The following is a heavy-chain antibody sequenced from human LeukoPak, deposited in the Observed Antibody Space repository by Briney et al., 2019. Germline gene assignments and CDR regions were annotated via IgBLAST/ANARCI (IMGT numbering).Heavy chain of an antibody. V-gene: IGHV3-48*03. D-gene: IGHD2-15*01. CDR2: ISSSGSTI. Sequence: PPGGSLRLSCAASGFTFSSYEMNWVRQAPGKGLEWVSYISSSGSTIYYADSVKGRFTISRDNAKDSLYLQMNSLRAGDTAVYYCARAPEEIVVVVAAMHYGMDVWGQGTTVTVSS. CDR3: ARAPEEIVVVVAAMHYGMDV. CDR1: GFTFSSYE. J-gene: IGHJ6*02.